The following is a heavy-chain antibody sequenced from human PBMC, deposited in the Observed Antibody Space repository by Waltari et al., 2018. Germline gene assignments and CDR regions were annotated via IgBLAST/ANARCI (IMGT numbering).Heavy chain of an antibody. CDR1: GFPFSSYS. CDR3: ARGPGAQGGAFDI. V-gene: IGHV3-21*01. D-gene: IGHD1-26*01. CDR2: ISSSSSYI. J-gene: IGHJ3*02. Sequence: EVQLVESGGGLVKPGGSLRLSCAASGFPFSSYSMNWVRQAPGKGLEWVSSISSSSSYIYYADSVKGRFTISRDNAKNSLYLQMNSLRAEDTAVYYCARGPGAQGGAFDIWGQGTMVTVSS.